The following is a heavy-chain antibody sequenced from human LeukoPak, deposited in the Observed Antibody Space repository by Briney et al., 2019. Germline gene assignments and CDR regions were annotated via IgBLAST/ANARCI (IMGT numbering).Heavy chain of an antibody. CDR1: GFTFSSYA. J-gene: IGHJ6*02. V-gene: IGHV3-23*01. CDR3: ARDHQIPAAIEHYYYYGMDV. CDR2: ISGSGGST. D-gene: IGHD2-2*01. Sequence: PGGSLRLSCAASGFTFSSYAMSWVRQAPGKGLEWVSAISGSGGSTYYADSVKGRFTISRDNSKNTLYLQVNSLRAEDTAVYYCARDHQIPAAIEHYYYYGMDVWGQGTTVTVSS.